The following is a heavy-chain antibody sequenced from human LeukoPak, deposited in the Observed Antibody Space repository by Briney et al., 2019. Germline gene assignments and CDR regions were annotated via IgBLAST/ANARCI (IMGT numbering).Heavy chain of an antibody. CDR1: GGSIRGANYY. Sequence: SETLSLTCAVSGGSIRGANYYWSWIRQHPGKGLEWIGYIYYSGSTYYNPSLKGRVTISVDTSKNQFSLRLTSVTAADTAVYYCSRDQATPDYYYGMDVWGQGTTVTVSS. V-gene: IGHV4-31*11. J-gene: IGHJ6*02. CDR3: SRDQATPDYYYGMDV. CDR2: IYYSGST.